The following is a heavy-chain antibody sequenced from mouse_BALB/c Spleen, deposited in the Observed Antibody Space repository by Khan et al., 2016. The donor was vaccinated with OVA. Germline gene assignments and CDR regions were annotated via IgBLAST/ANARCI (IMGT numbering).Heavy chain of an antibody. J-gene: IGHJ4*01. D-gene: IGHD2-10*01. V-gene: IGHV2-6-1*01. Sequence: VELVESGPGPVAPSQSLSITCTISGFSLTNYGVHWVRQPPGKGLEWLGVIWSDGSATYTSALKSRLSISKDNSKNQVFLKMNSLQTDDTAMYYCARQPYYHYYIMDYWGQGTSVTVSS. CDR1: GFSLTNYG. CDR2: IWSDGSA. CDR3: ARQPYYHYYIMDY.